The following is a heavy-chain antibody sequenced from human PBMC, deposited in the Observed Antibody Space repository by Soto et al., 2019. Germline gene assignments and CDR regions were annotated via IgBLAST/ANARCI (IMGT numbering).Heavy chain of an antibody. J-gene: IGHJ3*02. CDR1: GYALTRYG. CDR2: ISAYNGNT. V-gene: IGHV1-18*04. D-gene: IGHD2-2*01. CDR3: ARDCSSTSCHDAFDI. Sequence: LKRDCKSSGYALTRYGSSRRRNATGQGLEWMGWISAYNGNTNYAQKLQGRVTMTTDTSTSTAYMELRSLRSDDTAVYYCARDCSSTSCHDAFDIWGQGTMVTVS.